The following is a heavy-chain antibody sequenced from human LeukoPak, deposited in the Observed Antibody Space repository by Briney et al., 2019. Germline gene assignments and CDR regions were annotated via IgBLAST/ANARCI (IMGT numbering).Heavy chain of an antibody. CDR2: IYYSGST. D-gene: IGHD3-10*01. CDR3: ARQGSRYWYFDL. Sequence: SSETLSLTCAVSGYSISSGYYWGWIRQPPGRGLEWIGSIYYSGSTNYNPSLKSQVTISVDTSKNQFSLTLSSVTATDTAVYYCARQGSRYWYFDLWGRGTLVTVSS. V-gene: IGHV4-38-2*01. CDR1: GYSISSGYY. J-gene: IGHJ2*01.